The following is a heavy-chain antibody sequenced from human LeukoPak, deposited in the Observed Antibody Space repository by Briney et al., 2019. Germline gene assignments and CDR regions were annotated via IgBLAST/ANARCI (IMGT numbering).Heavy chain of an antibody. D-gene: IGHD5-12*01. CDR3: ARALIVATIETWFDP. Sequence: ASVKVSCKASGYTFTSYGISWVRQAPGQGREWMGWISAYNGNTNYAQKLQGRVTMTTDTSTSTAYMELRSLRSDDTAVYYCARALIVATIETWFDPWGQGTLATVSS. CDR2: ISAYNGNT. J-gene: IGHJ5*02. CDR1: GYTFTSYG. V-gene: IGHV1-18*01.